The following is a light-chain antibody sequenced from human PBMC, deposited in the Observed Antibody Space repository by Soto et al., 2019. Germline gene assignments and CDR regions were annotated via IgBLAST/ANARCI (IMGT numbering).Light chain of an antibody. V-gene: IGLV2-14*01. J-gene: IGLJ1*01. CDR3: SSYTSSITLV. CDR1: SSDVGSYDY. Sequence: QSVLTQPASVSGSPGQSITISCTGTSSDVGSYDYVSWYRQHPGKAPQLMIYDVSDRPSGVSNRFSGSKSGNTASLTISGLQAEDEADYYCSSYTSSITLVFGIGTKVTVL. CDR2: DVS.